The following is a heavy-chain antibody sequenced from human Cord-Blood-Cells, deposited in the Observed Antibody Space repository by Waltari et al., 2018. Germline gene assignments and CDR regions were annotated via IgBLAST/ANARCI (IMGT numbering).Heavy chain of an antibody. CDR1: GYTFTGYY. J-gene: IGHJ6*02. CDR2: INPNSGGT. Sequence: QVQLVQSGAEVKKPGASVKVSCKASGYTFTGYYMHWVRQAPGQGLEWVGWINPNSGGTNYAQKFQGWVTMTRDTSISTAYMELSRLRSDDTAMYYCARDFIGGRYGMDVWGQGTTVTVSS. V-gene: IGHV1-2*04. D-gene: IGHD3-10*01. CDR3: ARDFIGGRYGMDV.